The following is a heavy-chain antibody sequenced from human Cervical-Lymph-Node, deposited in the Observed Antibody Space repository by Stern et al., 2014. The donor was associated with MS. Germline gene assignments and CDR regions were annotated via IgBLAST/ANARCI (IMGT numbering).Heavy chain of an antibody. CDR3: ARSSSPSPYYYYGMDV. CDR2: IWYDGSNT. J-gene: IGHJ6*02. D-gene: IGHD6-13*01. Sequence: VQLLESGGGVVQPGRSLRLSCAASGFTFSSYGMPWVRQAPGKGLEWVAVIWYDGSNTYYADSVKGRFTISRDNSKNTLYLQMNSLRAEDTAVYYCARSSSPSPYYYYGMDVWGQGTTVTVSS. V-gene: IGHV3-33*01. CDR1: GFTFSSYG.